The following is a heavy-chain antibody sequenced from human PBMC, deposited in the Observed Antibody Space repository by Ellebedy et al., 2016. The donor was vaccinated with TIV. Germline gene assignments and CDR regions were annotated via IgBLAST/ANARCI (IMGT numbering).Heavy chain of an antibody. CDR3: VKDVAYSALDY. J-gene: IGHJ4*02. D-gene: IGHD6-13*01. CDR2: INPDATEA. V-gene: IGHV3-7*03. Sequence: PGGSLRLSCAASGFTFSTSWMDWVRQAPGKGLEWVASINPDATEAYYGDSVKGRFTVSRDNAENSLFLQMSTLRVEDTAVYYCVKDVAYSALDYWGQGTLVTVSS. CDR1: GFTFSTSW.